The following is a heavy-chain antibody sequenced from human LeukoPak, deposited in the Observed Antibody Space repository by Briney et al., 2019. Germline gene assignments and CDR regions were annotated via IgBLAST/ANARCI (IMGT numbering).Heavy chain of an antibody. CDR3: ARGGGGGYSYGLDY. CDR1: GGSISSGGYY. CDR2: IYHSGST. J-gene: IGHJ4*02. Sequence: PSETLSLTCTVSGGSISSGGYYWSWIRQPPGKGLEWIGYIYHSGSTYYNPSLKSRVTISVDTSKNQFSLKLSSVTAADTAVYYCARGGGGGYSYGLDYWGQGTLVTVSS. V-gene: IGHV4-30-2*05. D-gene: IGHD5-18*01.